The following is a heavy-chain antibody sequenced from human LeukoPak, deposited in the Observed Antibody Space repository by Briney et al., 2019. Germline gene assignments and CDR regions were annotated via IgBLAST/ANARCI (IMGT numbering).Heavy chain of an antibody. CDR2: ISGSGGST. V-gene: IGHV3-23*01. D-gene: IGHD3-22*01. CDR3: AKAVYYDSSGWYCFDY. J-gene: IGHJ4*02. Sequence: GGSLRLSCAASGFTFSSYAMSWVRQAPGKGLEWVSAISGSGGSTYYADSVKGRFTISRDNSKNTLYLQMNSLRAEDTAVYYCAKAVYYDSSGWYCFDYWGQGTLVTVSS. CDR1: GFTFSSYA.